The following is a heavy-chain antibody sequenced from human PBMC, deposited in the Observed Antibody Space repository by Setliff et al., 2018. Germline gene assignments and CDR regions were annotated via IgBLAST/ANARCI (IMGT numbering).Heavy chain of an antibody. Sequence: PGGSLRLSCTAYGFNFNKYWMYWVRQAPGKGLEWVSRINGDATIAHYADSVKGRFTISRDNARNALYLQMVSLRGEDTGVYFCAALDWGENFYNVDVWGKGTTVTVSS. J-gene: IGHJ6*03. V-gene: IGHV3-74*01. CDR2: INGDATIA. D-gene: IGHD7-27*01. CDR3: AALDWGENFYNVDV. CDR1: GFNFNKYW.